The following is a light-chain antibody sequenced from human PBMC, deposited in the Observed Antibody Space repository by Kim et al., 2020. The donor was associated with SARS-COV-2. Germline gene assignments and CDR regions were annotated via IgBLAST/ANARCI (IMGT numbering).Light chain of an antibody. V-gene: IGLV2-14*03. CDR1: SSDVGGYNY. CDR3: SSYTSSSTLYV. CDR2: DVT. Sequence: SITISRTGTSSDVGGYNYVCWYQPHPGKAPKLMIYDVTNRPSGVSNRFSGSKSANTASLTISGLQAEDEADYYCSSYTSSSTLYVFGTGTRVTVL. J-gene: IGLJ1*01.